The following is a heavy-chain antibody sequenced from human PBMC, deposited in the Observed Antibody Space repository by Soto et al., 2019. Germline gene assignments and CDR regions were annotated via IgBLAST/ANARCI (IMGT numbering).Heavy chain of an antibody. CDR2: INHSGST. D-gene: IGHD3-22*01. Sequence: SETLSLTCAVYVGSFSGYYWSLIRQPPGKGLEWIGEINHSGSTNYNPSLKSRVTISVDTSKNQFSLKLSSVTAADTAVYYCARRILWYYDCSGSSPFAYWGQGTLVTVSS. CDR3: ARRILWYYDCSGSSPFAY. V-gene: IGHV4-34*01. J-gene: IGHJ4*02. CDR1: VGSFSGYY.